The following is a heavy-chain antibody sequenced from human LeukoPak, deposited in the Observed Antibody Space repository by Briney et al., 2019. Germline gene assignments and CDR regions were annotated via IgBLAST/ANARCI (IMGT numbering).Heavy chain of an antibody. Sequence: GGSLRLSCAASGFTFSSYSMNWVRQAPGKGLEWVSSISSSSSYIYYADSVKGRFTISRDNAKNSLYLQMNSLRAEDTAVYYCASYRADYYDSSGYYSLWGQGTLVTVSS. CDR1: GFTFSSYS. D-gene: IGHD3-22*01. V-gene: IGHV3-21*01. CDR2: ISSSSSYI. CDR3: ASYRADYYDSSGYYSL. J-gene: IGHJ4*02.